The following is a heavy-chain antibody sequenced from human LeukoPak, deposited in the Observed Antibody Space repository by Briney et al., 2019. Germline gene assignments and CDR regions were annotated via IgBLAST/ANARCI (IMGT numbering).Heavy chain of an antibody. V-gene: IGHV3-48*03. J-gene: IGHJ4*02. Sequence: GGSLRLSCAASGFTFSSYEMNWVRQAPGKGLEWVSYISSSGSTIYYAASVKGRFTISRDNAKNSLYLQMNSLRAEDTAVYYCAGGVTMVRGVLIWGQGTLVTVSS. CDR1: GFTFSSYE. D-gene: IGHD3-10*01. CDR2: ISSSGSTI. CDR3: AGGVTMVRGVLI.